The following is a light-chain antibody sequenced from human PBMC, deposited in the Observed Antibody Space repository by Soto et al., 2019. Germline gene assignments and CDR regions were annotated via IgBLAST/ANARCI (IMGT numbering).Light chain of an antibody. V-gene: IGKV3-11*01. Sequence: EIVLTQSPATLSLSPGERATLSCRASQSISSYLAWFQQKPGQAPRLLIYDASSRATGIPARFSGSGSGTDFTLTISSVESEDSAAYYCQQRYNRYTFGQGTKLKIK. J-gene: IGKJ2*01. CDR2: DAS. CDR1: QSISSY. CDR3: QQRYNRYT.